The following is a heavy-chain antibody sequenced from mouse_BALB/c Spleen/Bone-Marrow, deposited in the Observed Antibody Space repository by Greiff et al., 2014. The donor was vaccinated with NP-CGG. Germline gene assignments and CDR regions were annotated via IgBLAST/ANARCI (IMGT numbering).Heavy chain of an antibody. CDR2: ILPGIST. CDR3: ARGISYHFDY. J-gene: IGHJ2*01. V-gene: IGHV1-9*01. CDR1: GYIFSSYW. Sequence: VKLMESGAELMKPGASVKISCKATGYIFSSYWIEWVKQWPGHGLEWIGEILPGISTNYNEKFKGKATFTADTSSNTAYMQLSSLTSEDSAVYYCARGISYHFDYWGQGTTLTVSS. D-gene: IGHD5-1*01.